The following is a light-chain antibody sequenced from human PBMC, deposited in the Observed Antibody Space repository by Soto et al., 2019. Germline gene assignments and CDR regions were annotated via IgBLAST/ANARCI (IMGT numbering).Light chain of an antibody. J-gene: IGKJ4*01. CDR2: DAS. V-gene: IGKV3-11*01. CDR1: QSVSSY. Sequence: EIVLTQSPVTLSLSPGERATLSCRASQSVSSYLAWYQQKPGQAPRLLIYDASNRATGIPARFSGSGSRTDFTLTISSLEPEDFAVYYCQQRSNWPSTFGRGTKVEIK. CDR3: QQRSNWPST.